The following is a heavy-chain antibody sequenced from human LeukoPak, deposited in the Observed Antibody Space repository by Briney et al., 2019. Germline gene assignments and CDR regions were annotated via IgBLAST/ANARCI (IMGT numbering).Heavy chain of an antibody. CDR3: ANSYRFFDY. V-gene: IGHV3-23*01. CDR2: INDSGT. J-gene: IGHJ4*02. CDR1: GFTFSSYA. Sequence: GGSLRLSCAASGFTFSSYAMSWVRQAPGKGLEWVSGINDSGTYYADSVKGRFTISRDNSKNTLYLQMNSLRAEETAVYFCANSYRFFDYWGQGTLVTVSS. D-gene: IGHD2-2*01.